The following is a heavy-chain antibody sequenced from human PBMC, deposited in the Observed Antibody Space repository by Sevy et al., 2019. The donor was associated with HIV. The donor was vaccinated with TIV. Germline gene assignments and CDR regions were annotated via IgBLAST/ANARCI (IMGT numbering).Heavy chain of an antibody. CDR2: TYYRSKWYN. CDR1: GDSVSSNSAA. V-gene: IGHV6-1*01. Sequence: KQSQTLSLTCAISGDSVSSNSAAWNWIRQSPSRGLEWLGRTYYRSKWYNDYAVSVKSRITINPDTSKNQFSLQLNSVTPEDTAVYYCASSGIAVAGNLRYFDYWGQGTLVTVSS. D-gene: IGHD6-19*01. CDR3: ASSGIAVAGNLRYFDY. J-gene: IGHJ4*02.